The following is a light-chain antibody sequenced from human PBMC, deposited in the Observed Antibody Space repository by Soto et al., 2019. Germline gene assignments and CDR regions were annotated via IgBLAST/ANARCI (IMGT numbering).Light chain of an antibody. V-gene: IGKV3-20*01. J-gene: IGKJ2*01. Sequence: ETVLRQSPGTLSLSPGERATLSCRASQSVSSSYLAWYQEKPGQAPRLLIYGASTRATGIPDRFTGSGSGTDFTLTISRLEPEDSAIYYCQQYVNSPQTFGQGTKLEIK. CDR3: QQYVNSPQT. CDR1: QSVSSSY. CDR2: GAS.